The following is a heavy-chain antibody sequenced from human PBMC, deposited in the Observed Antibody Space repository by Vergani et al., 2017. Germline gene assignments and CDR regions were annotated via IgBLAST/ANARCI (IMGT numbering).Heavy chain of an antibody. CDR3: ASSGDRGGYDIDAFDI. Sequence: QVQLVESGGGLVKPGGSLRLSCAASGFTFSDYYMRWIRQAPGQGLEWVSYISSSSSYTNYADSVKGRFTISRDNAKNSLYLQMNSLRADDTAVYYCASSGDRGGYDIDAFDIWGQGTMVTVSS. D-gene: IGHD5-12*01. CDR2: ISSSSSYT. CDR1: GFTFSDYY. J-gene: IGHJ3*02. V-gene: IGHV3-11*06.